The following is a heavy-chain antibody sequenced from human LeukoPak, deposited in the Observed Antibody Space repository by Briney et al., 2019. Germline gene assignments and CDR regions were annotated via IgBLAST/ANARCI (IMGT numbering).Heavy chain of an antibody. CDR1: DFISSSYE. J-gene: IGHJ4*02. V-gene: IGHV3-48*03. CDR2: ISSSGNTI. CDR3: ARDRRWLQLPLLDY. D-gene: IGHD5-24*01. Sequence: GASLRLSCASSDFISSSYEMNWVRQAPGRGLGWVSYISSSGNTIYYADSVKGRFIISRDNAKNSLYLQMNSLRAEDTAVYYCARDRRWLQLPLLDYWGQGSLVTVSS.